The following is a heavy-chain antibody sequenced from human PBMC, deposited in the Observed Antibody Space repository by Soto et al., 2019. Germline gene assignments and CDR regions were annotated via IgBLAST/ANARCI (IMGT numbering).Heavy chain of an antibody. CDR3: ARWRYVGQTEAFDI. CDR2: ISAYNGNT. J-gene: IGHJ3*02. Sequence: GASVKVSCKASGYTFTSYGISWVRQAPGQGLEWMGWISAYNGNTNYAQKLQGRVTLTTDTSTSTAYMELRSLRSDDTAVYYCARWRYVGQTEAFDIWGQGTMVTVSS. V-gene: IGHV1-18*01. CDR1: GYTFTSYG. D-gene: IGHD3-16*01.